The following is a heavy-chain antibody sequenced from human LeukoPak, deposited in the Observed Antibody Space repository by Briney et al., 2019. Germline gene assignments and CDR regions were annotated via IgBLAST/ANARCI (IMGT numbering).Heavy chain of an antibody. CDR2: ILPIFGTA. Sequence: SVKVSCKASGGTFSSYAISWVRQAPGQGLEWRGRILPIFGTANYAQKFQGRVTITTDESTSTAYMELSSLRFEDTAVDYCARDSLGPTSPSLGYYMDVWGKGTTVTVSS. J-gene: IGHJ6*03. CDR1: GGTFSSYA. D-gene: IGHD4-11*01. CDR3: ARDSLGPTSPSLGYYMDV. V-gene: IGHV1-69*05.